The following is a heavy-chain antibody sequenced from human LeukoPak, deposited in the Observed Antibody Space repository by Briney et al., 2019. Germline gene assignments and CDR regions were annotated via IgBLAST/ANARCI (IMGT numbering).Heavy chain of an antibody. D-gene: IGHD5-24*01. CDR1: GGTFSSYA. CDR3: AKDRLLDGYNNY. J-gene: IGHJ4*02. Sequence: SVKVSCKASGGTFSSYAISWVRQAPGQGLEWMGGIIPIFGTANYAQKFQGRVTITADESTSTAYMELSSLRSEDTAVYYCAKDRLLDGYNNYWGQGTLVTFSS. V-gene: IGHV1-69*13. CDR2: IIPIFGTA.